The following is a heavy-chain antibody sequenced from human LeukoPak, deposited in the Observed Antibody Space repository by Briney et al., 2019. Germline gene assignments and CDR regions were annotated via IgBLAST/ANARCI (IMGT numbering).Heavy chain of an antibody. CDR1: GFTFSSYR. V-gene: IGHV3-7*03. CDR2: IKKDGTET. Sequence: GGSLRLSCAVSGFTFSSYRMSWVRQTPGKGLEWVANIKKDGTETKYVDSVRGRFTISRDNAKNSLFLQMNSLRAEDTAVYYCAKILPAQLDTAMARGNFDYWGQGTLVTVSS. CDR3: AKILPAQLDTAMARGNFDY. J-gene: IGHJ4*02. D-gene: IGHD5-18*01.